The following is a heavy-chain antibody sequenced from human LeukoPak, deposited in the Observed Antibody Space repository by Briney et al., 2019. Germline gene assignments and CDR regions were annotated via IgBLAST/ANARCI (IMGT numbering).Heavy chain of an antibody. J-gene: IGHJ5*02. CDR2: IYYSGST. CDR1: GGSISSSSYY. V-gene: IGHV4-39*01. Sequence: PSETLSLTCTVSGGSISSSSYYWGWIRQPPGKGLEWIGSIYYSGSTYYNPSLKSRVTISVDTSKNQFSLKLSSVTAADTAVYYCARHGRGDNWFDPWGQGTLVTVSS. CDR3: ARHGRGDNWFDP.